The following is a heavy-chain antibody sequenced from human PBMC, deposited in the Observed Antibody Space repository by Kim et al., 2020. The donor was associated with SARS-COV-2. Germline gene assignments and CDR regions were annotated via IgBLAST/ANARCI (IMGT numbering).Heavy chain of an antibody. CDR2: ISWNSGSI. Sequence: GGSLRLSCAASGFTFDDYAMHWVRQAPGKGLEWVSGISWNSGSIGYADSVKGRFTISRDNAKNSLYLQMNSLRAEDTALYYCAKDINEYGWGIDYWGQGT. CDR3: AKDINEYGWGIDY. D-gene: IGHD3-10*01. J-gene: IGHJ4*02. CDR1: GFTFDDYA. V-gene: IGHV3-9*01.